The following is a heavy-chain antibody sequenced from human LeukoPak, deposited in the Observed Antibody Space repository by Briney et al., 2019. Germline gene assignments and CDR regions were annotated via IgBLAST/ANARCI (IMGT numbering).Heavy chain of an antibody. D-gene: IGHD3-10*01. CDR3: ARDGSMVRGVIQYYFDY. CDR1: GFTFSSYG. J-gene: IGHJ4*02. CDR2: IWYDGSNK. Sequence: GGSLRLPCAASGFTFSSYGMHWVRQAPGKGLEWVAVIWYDGSNKYYADSVEGRFTISRDNSKNTLYLQMNSLRAEDTAVYYCARDGSMVRGVIQYYFDYWGQGTLVTVSS. V-gene: IGHV3-33*01.